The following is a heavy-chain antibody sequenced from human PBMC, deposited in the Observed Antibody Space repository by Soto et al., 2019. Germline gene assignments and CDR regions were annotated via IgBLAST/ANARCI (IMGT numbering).Heavy chain of an antibody. Sequence: SETLSLTCTVSGGSISSGDYYWSWIRQPPGKGLEWIGYIYYSGSTYYNPSLKSRVTISVDTSKNQFSLKLSSVTAADTAVYYCARGPYSNYGMDVWGQGTTVTSP. J-gene: IGHJ6*02. D-gene: IGHD4-4*01. V-gene: IGHV4-30-4*01. CDR3: ARGPYSNYGMDV. CDR2: IYYSGST. CDR1: GGSISSGDYY.